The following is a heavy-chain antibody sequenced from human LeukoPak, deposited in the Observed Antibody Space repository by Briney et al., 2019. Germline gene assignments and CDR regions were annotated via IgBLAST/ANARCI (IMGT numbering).Heavy chain of an antibody. V-gene: IGHV4-34*01. CDR2: INHSGST. Sequence: PSETLSLTCAVYGGSFSSYYWSWIRQPPGKGLEWLGEINHSGSTNYNPSLKSRVTISVDTSKNQFSLKLSSVTAADTAVYYCARQAYYDSSGYYRAEYFQHWGQGTLVTVSS. D-gene: IGHD3-22*01. CDR1: GGSFSSYY. CDR3: ARQAYYDSSGYYRAEYFQH. J-gene: IGHJ1*01.